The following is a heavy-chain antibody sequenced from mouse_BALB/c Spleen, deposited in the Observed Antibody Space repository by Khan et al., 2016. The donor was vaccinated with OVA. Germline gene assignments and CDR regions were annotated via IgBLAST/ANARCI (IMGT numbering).Heavy chain of an antibody. V-gene: IGHV1S81*02. J-gene: IGHJ3*01. CDR3: ARSGYGNPFAY. CDR2: INPSNGGA. Sequence: QVQLQQPGAELVKPGASVKISCKASGCTFTSYYMYWVKQRPGQGLEWIGGINPSNGGAHFNEKFKNKATLTVDKSSSTAYMQLSSLTSEDSAVYYCARSGYGNPFAYWGQGTLVTVSA. CDR1: GCTFTSYY. D-gene: IGHD2-1*01.